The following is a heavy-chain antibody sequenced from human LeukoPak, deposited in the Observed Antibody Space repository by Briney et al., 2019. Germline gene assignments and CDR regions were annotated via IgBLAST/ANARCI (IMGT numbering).Heavy chain of an antibody. Sequence: SSETLSLTCTVSSASITSSPYFWAWIRQSPGKGLEWIGTISYTGTTYYNPSLMSRLSISVDTSKNHFSLKLSSVTAADTAVYYCAANSADYNTLGSSYKVWGQGTLVTVSS. CDR3: AANSADYNTLGSSYKV. J-gene: IGHJ4*02. D-gene: IGHD3-10*01. CDR1: SASITSSPYF. CDR2: ISYTGTT. V-gene: IGHV4-39*02.